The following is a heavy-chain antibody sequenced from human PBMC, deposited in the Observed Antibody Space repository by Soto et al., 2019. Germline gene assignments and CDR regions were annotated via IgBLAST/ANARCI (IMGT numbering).Heavy chain of an antibody. CDR2: ISGGGDTT. CDR1: GFTFSSYG. D-gene: IGHD2-8*01. Sequence: GGSLRLSCAASGFTFSSYGISWIRLSPGKGLEWVSVISGGGDTTYYTPSVKGRFTISRDDFRNTSYLQMNSLRTEDTAIYYCAKLRDFVVLPAGILDYWGPGTLVTVSS. CDR3: AKLRDFVVLPAGILDY. J-gene: IGHJ4*02. V-gene: IGHV3-23*01.